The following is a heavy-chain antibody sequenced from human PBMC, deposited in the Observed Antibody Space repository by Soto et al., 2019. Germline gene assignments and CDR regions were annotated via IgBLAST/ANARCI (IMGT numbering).Heavy chain of an antibody. CDR2: INWNASTT. V-gene: IGHV3-20*04. J-gene: IGHJ4*02. Sequence: EVQLVQSGGGVVRPGESLRLSCAASGLTFEDYGMTWVRKAPGKGLEWVSGINWNASTTSYADSVKGRFTVSRDNAKNSLFLQMNRLRGEDTAVYYCARRSPGKFDDWGQGTLVTVSS. CDR1: GLTFEDYG. CDR3: ARRSPGKFDD.